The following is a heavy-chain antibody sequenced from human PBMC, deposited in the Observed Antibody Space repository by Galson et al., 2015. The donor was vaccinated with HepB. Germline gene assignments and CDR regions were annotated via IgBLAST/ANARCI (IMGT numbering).Heavy chain of an antibody. Sequence: SVKVSCKASGGTFSSYAISWVRQAPGQGLEWMGGIIPIFGTANYAQKFQGRVTITADESTSTAYMELSSLRSEDTAVYYCALEGGSGYYYYGMDVWGQGTTVTVSS. CDR1: GGTFSSYA. J-gene: IGHJ6*02. D-gene: IGHD1-26*01. V-gene: IGHV1-69*13. CDR2: IIPIFGTA. CDR3: ALEGGSGYYYYGMDV.